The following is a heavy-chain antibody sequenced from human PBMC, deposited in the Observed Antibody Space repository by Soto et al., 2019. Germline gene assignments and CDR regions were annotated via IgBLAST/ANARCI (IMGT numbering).Heavy chain of an antibody. CDR1: GFTLNTYS. CDR3: APMGV. Sequence: HPGGSLRLSCSVSGFTLNTYSMHWVRQAPGKGLEWVAVVSFDGVNKHYRDSVKGRFTISRDNSKNTLYLQMSSLRADDTAVYYCAPMGVWGQGTTVTVSS. V-gene: IGHV3-30-3*01. CDR2: VSFDGVNK. J-gene: IGHJ6*02.